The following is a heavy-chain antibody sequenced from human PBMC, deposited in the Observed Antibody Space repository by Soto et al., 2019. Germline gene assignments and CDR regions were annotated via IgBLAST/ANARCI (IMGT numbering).Heavy chain of an antibody. CDR3: ARQRGGVQAAHYYYGMDV. CDR1: GFTFSSYS. D-gene: IGHD2-2*01. J-gene: IGHJ6*02. V-gene: IGHV3-21*01. CDR2: ISSSSSYI. Sequence: GGSLRLSCAASGFTFSSYSMNWVRQAPGKGLEWVSSISSSSSYIYYADSVKGRFTISRDNAKNSLYLQMNSLRAEDTAVYYCARQRGGVQAAHYYYGMDVWGQGTTVTVSS.